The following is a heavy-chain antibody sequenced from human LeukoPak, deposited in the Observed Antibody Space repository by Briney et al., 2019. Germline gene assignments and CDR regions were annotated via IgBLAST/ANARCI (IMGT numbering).Heavy chain of an antibody. CDR2: ISGNNGGT. D-gene: IGHD2-2*01. CDR1: GYTFTTYS. J-gene: IGHJ1*01. CDR3: ATATQPRGYFLH. V-gene: IGHV1-18*01. Sequence: EASVKVSCKASGYTFTTYSLAWVRQAPGQSLEWMGWISGNNGGTNYAQSFQDRVTLTRDTSTNTAYMDLRSLRSDETAIIYCATATQPRGYFLHWGQGTLVTVSS.